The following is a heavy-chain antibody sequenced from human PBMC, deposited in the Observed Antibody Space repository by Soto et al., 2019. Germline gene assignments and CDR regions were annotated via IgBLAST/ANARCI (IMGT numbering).Heavy chain of an antibody. J-gene: IGHJ4*02. CDR3: ARGPGSSTYFDY. CDR2: ISYDGSNK. V-gene: IGHV3-30-3*01. Sequence: GWSLRLSCAASGFTFSSYAMHWVRQAPGKGLEWVAVISYDGSNKYYADSVKGRFTISRDNSKNTLYLQLNSLRAEDTAVYYCARGPGSSTYFDYWCQGALVAVS. CDR1: GFTFSSYA. D-gene: IGHD6-13*01.